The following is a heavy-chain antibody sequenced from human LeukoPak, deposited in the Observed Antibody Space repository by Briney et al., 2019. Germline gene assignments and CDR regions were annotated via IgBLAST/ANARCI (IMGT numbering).Heavy chain of an antibody. J-gene: IGHJ4*02. D-gene: IGHD4-11*01. V-gene: IGHV3-23*01. CDR2: LSGSGFST. CDR3: AKAYSDFPYYFDY. CDR1: GFTFSSYA. Sequence: PGGSLRLSCAASGFTFSSYAMTWVRQAPGKGLECVSGLSGSGFSTYYSDSVKGRFTISRDNSKNMLYLQMNSLRAEDTAVFYCAKAYSDFPYYFDYWGQGTLVTVSS.